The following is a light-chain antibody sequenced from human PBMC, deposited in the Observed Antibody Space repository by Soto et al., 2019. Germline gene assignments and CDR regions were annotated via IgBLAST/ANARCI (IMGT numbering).Light chain of an antibody. J-gene: IGLJ2*01. CDR1: RSNIGNNY. CDR3: GTWDSRLSAV. CDR2: DNN. V-gene: IGLV1-51*01. Sequence: QSVLTQPPSVSAAPGQRVTISCSGSRSNIGNNYVSWYQHLPGTAPKLLIYDNNKRPSGIPDRFSGSKSGTSATLGITGLQTGDEADYYCGTWDSRLSAVFGGGTKVTVL.